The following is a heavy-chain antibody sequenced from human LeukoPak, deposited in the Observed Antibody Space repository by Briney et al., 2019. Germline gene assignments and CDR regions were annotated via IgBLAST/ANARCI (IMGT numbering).Heavy chain of an antibody. Sequence: GGSLRLSCAASGFTFSSYAMSWVRQAPGKGLEWVSAISGSGGKTYYADSVKGRFTISRDNSRNTLYLQMNSLRAEDTAVYYCAKYSSSYSFDYWGQGTLVTVSS. CDR2: ISGSGGKT. D-gene: IGHD6-6*01. V-gene: IGHV3-23*01. CDR1: GFTFSSYA. J-gene: IGHJ4*02. CDR3: AKYSSSYSFDY.